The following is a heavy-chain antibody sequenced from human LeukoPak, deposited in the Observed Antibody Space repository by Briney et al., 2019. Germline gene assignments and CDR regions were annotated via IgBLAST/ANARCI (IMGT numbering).Heavy chain of an antibody. J-gene: IGHJ4*02. Sequence: SETLSLTCTVSGYSISSAYYWGWIRQPPGKGLEWIGSISHSGTTYNSPSLKSRVTISLATSKNQSSLRLSSVTAADTAVYYCARGTSTIVATFSYWGQGTLITVSS. D-gene: IGHD5-12*01. V-gene: IGHV4-38-2*02. CDR2: ISHSGTT. CDR3: ARGTSTIVATFSY. CDR1: GYSISSAYY.